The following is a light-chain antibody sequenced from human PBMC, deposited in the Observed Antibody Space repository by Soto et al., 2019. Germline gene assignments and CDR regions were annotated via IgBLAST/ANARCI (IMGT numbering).Light chain of an antibody. CDR1: QSIFYISNNKNY. V-gene: IGKV4-1*01. CDR3: QQYFSTRT. CDR2: WAS. Sequence: DIVMTQSPDSLAVSLGESATINCKSSQSIFYISNNKNYLAWYQQKPGQPPKLLIYWASTRASGVPDRFIGSGSGRDFTLTISSLQAEDVAVYYCQQYFSTRTFXQGTKADIK. J-gene: IGKJ1*01.